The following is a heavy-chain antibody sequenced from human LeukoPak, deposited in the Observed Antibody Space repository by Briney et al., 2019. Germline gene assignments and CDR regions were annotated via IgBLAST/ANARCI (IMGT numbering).Heavy chain of an antibody. D-gene: IGHD2-15*01. Sequence: ASVKVSCKASGYTFNNYGISWVRQAPGQGLEWMGRISAYNGNTNFAQKVQDRVTMTTDTSTSTAYMELRNLTSDDTAVYYCARDSADCSGGSCYSAEYFQHWGQGTLVTVSS. J-gene: IGHJ1*01. CDR2: ISAYNGNT. V-gene: IGHV1-18*01. CDR1: GYTFNNYG. CDR3: ARDSADCSGGSCYSAEYFQH.